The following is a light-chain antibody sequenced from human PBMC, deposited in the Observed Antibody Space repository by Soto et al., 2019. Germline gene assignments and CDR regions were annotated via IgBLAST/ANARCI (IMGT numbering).Light chain of an antibody. CDR2: SNN. CDR3: AGWDDSLNGVV. Sequence: QSVLTQPPSASGTPGQRVTISCSGSSSNIGSNTVNWYQPLPGTAPKLLIYSNNHRPSGVPDLFSGSKAGTSASRAISGLQYEDEGDYYCAGWDDSLNGVVFGGGTQVTVL. V-gene: IGLV1-44*01. CDR1: SSNIGSNT. J-gene: IGLJ2*01.